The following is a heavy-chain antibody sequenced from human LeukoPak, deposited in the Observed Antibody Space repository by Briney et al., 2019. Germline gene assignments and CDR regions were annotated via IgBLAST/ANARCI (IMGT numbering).Heavy chain of an antibody. Sequence: SETLSLTCTVSGYSISSGYYWGWIRPPPGKGREWIGSIYHSGSTYYNPSLKSRVTISVDTSKNQFSLKLSSVTAADTAVYYCARLPLASPYYFDYWGQGTLVTVSS. J-gene: IGHJ4*02. CDR1: GYSISSGYY. V-gene: IGHV4-38-2*02. CDR3: ARLPLASPYYFDY. CDR2: IYHSGST.